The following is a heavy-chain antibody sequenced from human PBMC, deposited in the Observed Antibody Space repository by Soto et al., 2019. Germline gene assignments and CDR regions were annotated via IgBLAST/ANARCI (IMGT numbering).Heavy chain of an antibody. CDR1: GFTFGSYW. Sequence: EMQLVESGGGLVQPGGSLRLSCAVSGFTFGSYWMNWVRLIPGKGLEWVAYIKPDGSATYYVDSVKGRFTISRDNAKNSLYLQMNSLRVEDTYVYYCARAGYCGPGCYYYFDYWGQGTLVTVSS. V-gene: IGHV3-7*01. CDR3: ARAGYCGPGCYYYFDY. CDR2: IKPDGSAT. J-gene: IGHJ4*02. D-gene: IGHD2-21*02.